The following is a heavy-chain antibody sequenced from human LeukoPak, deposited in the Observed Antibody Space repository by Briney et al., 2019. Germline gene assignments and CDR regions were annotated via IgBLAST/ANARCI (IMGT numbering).Heavy chain of an antibody. J-gene: IGHJ4*02. CDR3: VTYSTGLYKGLEF. D-gene: IGHD2-8*02. CDR1: GYTFTTYW. V-gene: IGHV3-7*03. CDR2: INQDGTDK. Sequence: GGSLRLSCAASGYTFTTYWMSWIRQAPGKGLEWVANINQDGTDKYYVDSVKGRFTFSRDNAQNSLYLQMSSLRVEDTAVYYCVTYSTGLYKGLEFWGQGTQVTVSS.